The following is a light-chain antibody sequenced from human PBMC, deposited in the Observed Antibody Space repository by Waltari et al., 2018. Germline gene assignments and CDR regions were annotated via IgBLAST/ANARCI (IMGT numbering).Light chain of an antibody. Sequence: HSALTQPASVSGSPGQSITISCIGTSSDIGAYNRASWYQQYPGKAPKLMIYDVTIRPSGVSDRFSGSKSDNTASLTISGLQAEDEAVYFCSSSTSSSTLDVFGGGTRLTVL. CDR1: SSDIGAYNR. CDR3: SSSTSSSTLDV. V-gene: IGLV2-14*01. J-gene: IGLJ2*01. CDR2: DVT.